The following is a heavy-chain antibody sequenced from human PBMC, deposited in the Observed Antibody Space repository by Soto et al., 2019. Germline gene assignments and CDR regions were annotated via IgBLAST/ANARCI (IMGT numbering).Heavy chain of an antibody. CDR3: ARIKLGYDAFDF. V-gene: IGHV3-21*01. CDR1: GFTFSSYS. J-gene: IGHJ3*01. CDR2: ISSSSYI. Sequence: PGGSLRLSCAASGFTFSSYSMNWVRQAPGKGLEWVSSISSSSYIYYADSVKGRFTISRDNAKNSLYLQMNSLRAEDTAVYYCARIKLGYDAFDFWGKGTMVTASS. D-gene: IGHD6-6*01.